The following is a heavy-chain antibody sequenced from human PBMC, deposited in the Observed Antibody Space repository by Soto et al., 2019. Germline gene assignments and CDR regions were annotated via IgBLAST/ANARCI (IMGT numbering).Heavy chain of an antibody. J-gene: IGHJ6*01. CDR2: ISDYNGDT. CDR3: AKNGRPPYYYYGMDV. D-gene: IGHD2-8*01. CDR1: GYTFSRYG. Sequence: QGQLVQSGPEAKKPGASVKVSCKASGYTFSRYGISWVRQAPGQGLEWMGWISDYNGDTKYAQKVQGRVTMTIDTTXXTAYMALSSLPSDATGIHYCAKNGRPPYYYYGMDVWVQGTTVTASS. V-gene: IGHV1-18*01.